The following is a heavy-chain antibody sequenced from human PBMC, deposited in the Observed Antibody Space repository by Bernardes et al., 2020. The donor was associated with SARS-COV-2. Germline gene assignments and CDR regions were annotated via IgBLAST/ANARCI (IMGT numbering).Heavy chain of an antibody. D-gene: IGHD3-22*01. CDR2: INPNSGGT. Sequence: ASVKVSRKASGYTFTGYYVHWVRQAPGQGLEWMGWINPNSGGTNYAQKFQDRVTMTRDTSISTAYMELSRLRSDDTAVYYCAIPPTNYDRYGMDVWGQGTTVTVSS. J-gene: IGHJ6*02. CDR1: GYTFTGYY. CDR3: AIPPTNYDRYGMDV. V-gene: IGHV1-2*02.